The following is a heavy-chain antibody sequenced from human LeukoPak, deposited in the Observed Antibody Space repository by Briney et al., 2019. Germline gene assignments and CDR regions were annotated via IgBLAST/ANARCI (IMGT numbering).Heavy chain of an antibody. J-gene: IGHJ4*02. Sequence: ASVKVSCKASGYTFTSYDINWVRQATGQGLEWMGWMNPNSGNTGYAQKFQGRVTMTRNTSISTAYMELSSLRSEDTAVYYCARGVVVGALGDDYFDYWGQGTLVTVSS. CDR1: GYTFTSYD. CDR3: ARGVVVGALGDDYFDY. CDR2: MNPNSGNT. V-gene: IGHV1-8*01. D-gene: IGHD1-26*01.